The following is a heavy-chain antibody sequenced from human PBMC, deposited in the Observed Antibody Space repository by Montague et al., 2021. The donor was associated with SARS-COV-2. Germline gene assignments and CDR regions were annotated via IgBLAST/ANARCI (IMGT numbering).Heavy chain of an antibody. CDR2: IYYSGST. V-gene: IGHV4-39*01. CDR1: GGSISSGDYY. J-gene: IGHJ4*02. Sequence: SETLSLTCTVSGGSISSGDYYWGWIRQPPGKGLEWIGSIYYSGSTYYNPSLKSRVTISVDTSKNQFSLKLSSVTAADTAVYYCASQVPDFWSGIDYWGQGTLVTVSS. CDR3: ASQVPDFWSGIDY. D-gene: IGHD3-3*01.